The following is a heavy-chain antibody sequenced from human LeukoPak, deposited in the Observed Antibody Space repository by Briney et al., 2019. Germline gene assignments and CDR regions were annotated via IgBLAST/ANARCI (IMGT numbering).Heavy chain of an antibody. V-gene: IGHV1-46*01. CDR3: ARLFSVVPAAKFRGSLVRDEPDDY. CDR1: GYTFTSYY. D-gene: IGHD2-2*01. J-gene: IGHJ4*02. CDR2: INPSGGST. Sequence: ASVKVSCKASGYTFTSYYMHWVRQAPGQGLEWMGIINPSGGSTSYAQKFQGRVTMTRDVSTSTVYMELSSLRSEDTAVYYCARLFSVVPAAKFRGSLVRDEPDDYWGQGTLVTVSS.